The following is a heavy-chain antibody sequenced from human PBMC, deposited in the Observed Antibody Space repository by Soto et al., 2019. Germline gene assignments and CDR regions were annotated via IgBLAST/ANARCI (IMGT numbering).Heavy chain of an antibody. V-gene: IGHV4-59*01. D-gene: IGHD2-15*01. J-gene: IGHJ3*02. CDR1: GGSISSYY. Sequence: SETLSLTCTVSGGSISSYYWSWIRQPPGKGLEWIGYIYYSGSTNYNPSLKSRVTISVDTSKNQFSLKLSSVTAADTAVYYCARVGYCSGGSRYEGAFDIWGQGTMVTV. CDR3: ARVGYCSGGSRYEGAFDI. CDR2: IYYSGST.